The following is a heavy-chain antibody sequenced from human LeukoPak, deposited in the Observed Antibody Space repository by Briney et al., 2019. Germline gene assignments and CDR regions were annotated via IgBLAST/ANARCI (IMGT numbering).Heavy chain of an antibody. CDR2: INPDTGGS. Sequence: ASVKVSRKASGYPFNAYYIHWVRQAPGQGLEWVGWINPDTGGSDYAQNFQGRVTMTKDTSISTVYMDLFRLTSDDTAVYFCARDPTPGGESYYYHHLDVWGKGTTVAVSS. V-gene: IGHV1-2*02. J-gene: IGHJ6*03. CDR3: ARDPTPGGESYYYHHLDV. CDR1: GYPFNAYY.